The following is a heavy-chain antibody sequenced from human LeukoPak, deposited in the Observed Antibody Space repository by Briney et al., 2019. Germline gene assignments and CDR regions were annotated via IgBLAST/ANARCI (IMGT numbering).Heavy chain of an antibody. J-gene: IGHJ4*02. CDR2: ISSSSSTI. D-gene: IGHD4-17*01. CDR1: GFTFTTYS. CDR3: ARDYYGDYSFDY. Sequence: GGSLRLSCAASGFTFTTYSMNWVRQAPGKGLEWVSYISSSSSTIYYADSVKGRFTVSRDNAKNSLYLQMNSLRDEDTAVYYCARDYYGDYSFDYWGQGTLVTVSS. V-gene: IGHV3-48*02.